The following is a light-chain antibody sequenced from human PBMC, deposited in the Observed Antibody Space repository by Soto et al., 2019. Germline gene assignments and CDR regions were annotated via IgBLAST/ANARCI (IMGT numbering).Light chain of an antibody. CDR1: HGISS. CDR2: GAS. Sequence: DIQMTQSPSAVSAFVGDRVTITCRASHGISSLAWYQHKPGRAPKLLIFGASSLQSGVPSRFSGSGSGTDFTLTISSLEPEDFAVYYCQQRSNWPHMYTFGQGTKLEIK. V-gene: IGKV1-12*01. CDR3: QQRSNWPHMYT. J-gene: IGKJ2*01.